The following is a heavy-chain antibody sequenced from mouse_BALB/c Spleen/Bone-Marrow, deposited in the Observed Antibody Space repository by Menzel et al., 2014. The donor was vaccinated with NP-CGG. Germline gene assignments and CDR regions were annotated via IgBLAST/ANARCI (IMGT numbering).Heavy chain of an antibody. CDR3: ARGGDWGDFDV. D-gene: IGHD4-1*01. CDR1: GFTFSSFG. Sequence: EVQLVESGGGLVQPGGTRRLSCAASGFTFSSFGMHWVRQAPEKGLEWVAYISSGSSTIFYAATVKARFTICKDNPKNTLFLKMTSLRSEDTAMYYCARGGDWGDFDVWGAGTTVTVSS. CDR2: ISSGSSTI. J-gene: IGHJ1*01. V-gene: IGHV5-17*02.